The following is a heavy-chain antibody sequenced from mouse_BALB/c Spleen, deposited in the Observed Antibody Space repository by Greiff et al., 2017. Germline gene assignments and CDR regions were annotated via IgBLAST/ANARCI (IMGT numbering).Heavy chain of an antibody. CDR2: IDPANGNT. V-gene: IGHV14-3*02. CDR1: GFNIKDTY. D-gene: IGHD1-1*02. Sequence: EVQLQQSGAELVKPGASVKLSCTASGFNIKDTYMHWVKQRPEQGLEWIGRIDPANGNTKYDPKFQGKATITADTSSNTAYLQLSSLTSEDTAVYYCAVLWGFAYWGQGTLVTVSA. CDR3: AVLWGFAY. J-gene: IGHJ3*01.